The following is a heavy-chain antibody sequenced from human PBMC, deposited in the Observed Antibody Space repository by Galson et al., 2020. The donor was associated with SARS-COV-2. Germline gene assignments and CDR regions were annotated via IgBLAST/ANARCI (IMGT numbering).Heavy chain of an antibody. CDR3: ARRQRYDFWSGKRGPMDV. D-gene: IGHD3-3*01. CDR1: GGSFSGYY. CDR2: INHSGST. Sequence: SETLSLTCAVYGGSFSGYYWSCIRQPPGKGLEWIGEINHSGSTNYNPSLKSRVTISVDTSKNQFSLKLSSVTAADTAVYYCARRQRYDFWSGKRGPMDVWGQGTTVTVSS. J-gene: IGHJ6*02. V-gene: IGHV4-34*01.